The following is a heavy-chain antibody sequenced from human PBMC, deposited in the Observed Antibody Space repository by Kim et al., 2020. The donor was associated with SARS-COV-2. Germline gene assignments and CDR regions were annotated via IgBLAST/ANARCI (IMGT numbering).Heavy chain of an antibody. J-gene: IGHJ4*02. CDR3: ARQVNAGFNYFDY. Sequence: YVGSVKGRFTISRDNAKNSLYLQMSSLRAEDTAVYYCARQVNAGFNYFDYWGQGTLVTVSS. V-gene: IGHV3-7*03. D-gene: IGHD2-2*01.